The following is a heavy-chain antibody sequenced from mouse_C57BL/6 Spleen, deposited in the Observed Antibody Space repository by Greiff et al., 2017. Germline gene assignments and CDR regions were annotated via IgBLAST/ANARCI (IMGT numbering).Heavy chain of an antibody. J-gene: IGHJ2*01. CDR1: GFNIKNTY. D-gene: IGHD2-4*01. V-gene: IGHV14-3*01. CDR2: IDPANGNT. CDR3: ARDYEHGEYYVDY. Sequence: EVKLMESVAELVRPGASVKLSCTASGFNIKNTYMHWVKQRPEQGLEWIGRIDPANGNTKYAPKFQGKATITADTSSNTAYLQLSSLTSEDTAIYCGARDYEHGEYYVDYGGRSNTLTVSS.